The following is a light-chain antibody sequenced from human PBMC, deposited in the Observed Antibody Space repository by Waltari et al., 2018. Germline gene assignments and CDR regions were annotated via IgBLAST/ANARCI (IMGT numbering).Light chain of an antibody. CDR1: SSDVGGYNY. Sequence: QSALTQPASVSGSLGQSITISCTGTSSDVGGYNYVSWYQQHPGKATRLMIEDVNKRPSGVSNRCPGSKSGNTASLTISGLQAEDEADYHCCSFASSNSYVFGTGTMVTVL. CDR3: CSFASSNSYV. V-gene: IGLV2-14*01. J-gene: IGLJ1*01. CDR2: DVN.